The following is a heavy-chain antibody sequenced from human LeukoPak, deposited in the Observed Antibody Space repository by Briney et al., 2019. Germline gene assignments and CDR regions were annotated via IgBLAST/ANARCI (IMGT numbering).Heavy chain of an antibody. Sequence: GGSLRLSCAASGFTSSTYSMNWVRQAPGKGLEWVSSITRSSSYIYYADSVKGRFTISRDNAKYSLYLQINSLRVEDTAVYYCARDPSREQQPPRDWYFDLWGRGTLVTVSS. V-gene: IGHV3-21*01. J-gene: IGHJ2*01. CDR1: GFTSSTYS. CDR2: ITRSSSYI. CDR3: ARDPSREQQPPRDWYFDL. D-gene: IGHD6-13*01.